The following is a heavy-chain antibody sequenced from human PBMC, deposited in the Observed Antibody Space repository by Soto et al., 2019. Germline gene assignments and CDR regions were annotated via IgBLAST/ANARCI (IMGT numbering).Heavy chain of an antibody. CDR3: ARVPCCNCITGTTWVFYY. Sequence: ASVKVSCKASGYTFTSYYMHWVRQAPGQGLEWMGIINPSGGSTSYAQKFQGRVTMTRDTSTSTVYMELSSLRSEDTAVYYCARVPCCNCITGTTWVFYYWGQGSLVIASA. CDR1: GYTFTSYY. D-gene: IGHD1-7*01. CDR2: INPSGGST. J-gene: IGHJ4*02. V-gene: IGHV1-46*01.